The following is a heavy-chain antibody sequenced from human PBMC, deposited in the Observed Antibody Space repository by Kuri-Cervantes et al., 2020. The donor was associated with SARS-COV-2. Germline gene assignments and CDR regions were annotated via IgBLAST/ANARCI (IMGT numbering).Heavy chain of an antibody. CDR3: ATPREYYDSSGSFDY. CDR2: IRYDGSNK. D-gene: IGHD3-22*01. V-gene: IGHV3-30*02. Sequence: GESLKISCAASGFTFSSYGMHWVRQAPGKGLEWVAFIRYDGSNKYYADSVKGRFTISRDNSENTLYLQMNSLRAEDTAVYYCATPREYYDSSGSFDYWGQGTLVTVSS. J-gene: IGHJ4*02. CDR1: GFTFSSYG.